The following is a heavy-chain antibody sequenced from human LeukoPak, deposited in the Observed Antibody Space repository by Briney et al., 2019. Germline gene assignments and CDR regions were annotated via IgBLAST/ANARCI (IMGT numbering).Heavy chain of an antibody. D-gene: IGHD6-13*01. CDR2: IKQDGSEK. V-gene: IGHV3-7*01. CDR1: GFTFRSYW. CDR3: ARDHPSSSWFFFDY. Sequence: PGGSLRLSCAASGFTFRSYWMSWVRQAPGKGLEWVANIKQDGSEKYYVDSVKGRFTISRDNAKNSLYLQMNSLRAEDTAVYYCARDHPSSSWFFFDYWGQGTLVTVSS. J-gene: IGHJ4*02.